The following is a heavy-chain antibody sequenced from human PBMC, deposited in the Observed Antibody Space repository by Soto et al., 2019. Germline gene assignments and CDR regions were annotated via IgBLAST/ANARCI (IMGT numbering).Heavy chain of an antibody. CDR1: GFTFSSYW. CDR3: SRGGGGGLFDL. Sequence: EVQLVESGGGLVQPGGSLRLSCAASGFTFSSYWMSWVRQAPGKGLEWVATIRQDGNEKYYVDSVKGRFTISRDNTKNSLYLQVNSLRAEDTAVYYCSRGGGGGLFDLWGQGTFVTVSS. V-gene: IGHV3-7*01. D-gene: IGHD2-21*01. J-gene: IGHJ5*02. CDR2: IRQDGNEK.